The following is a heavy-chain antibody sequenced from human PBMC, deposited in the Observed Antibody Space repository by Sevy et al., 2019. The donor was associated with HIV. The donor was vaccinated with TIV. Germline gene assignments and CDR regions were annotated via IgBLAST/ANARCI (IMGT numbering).Heavy chain of an antibody. CDR1: GFPFSSHW. Sequence: GGSLRLSCAASGFPFSSHWMTWVRQAPGKGLDWVASIKQDGSEMYYVDSVMGRFTISRDNAKNSVYLQMNSLRVEDTAMYYCTTGHQELGMRGQGTLVTVSS. J-gene: IGHJ4*02. V-gene: IGHV3-7*01. D-gene: IGHD6-13*01. CDR3: TTGHQELGM. CDR2: IKQDGSEM.